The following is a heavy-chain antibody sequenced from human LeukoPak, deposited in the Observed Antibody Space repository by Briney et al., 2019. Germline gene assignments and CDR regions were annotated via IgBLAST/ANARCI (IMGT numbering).Heavy chain of an antibody. CDR2: MNNDGSKT. Sequence: GGSLRLSCAASRLTFRTYWMSWVRQAPGKGLVWVSRMNNDGSKTDYADSVKGRFTISRDNAKNSLYLQMNSLRAEDTAVYYCARDLPMSYYYDSSGYNWFDPWGQGTLVTVSS. CDR3: ARDLPMSYYYDSSGYNWFDP. CDR1: RLTFRTYW. V-gene: IGHV3-74*01. D-gene: IGHD3-22*01. J-gene: IGHJ5*02.